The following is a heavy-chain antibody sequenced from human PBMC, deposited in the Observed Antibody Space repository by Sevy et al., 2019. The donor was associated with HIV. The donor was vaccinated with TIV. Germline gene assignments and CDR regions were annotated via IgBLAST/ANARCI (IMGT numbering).Heavy chain of an antibody. CDR1: GGSINSDH. CDR3: GRRNAFDI. V-gene: IGHV4-59*08. Sequence: SETLSLTCTVSGGSINSDHWNWIRQPPGKGLEWIGYVYYTGGTNYNPSLKNRVTISVDRTKKQCSLKLTYVTAADTAVYYCGRRNAFDIWGQGTMVTVS. CDR2: VYYTGGT. J-gene: IGHJ3*02.